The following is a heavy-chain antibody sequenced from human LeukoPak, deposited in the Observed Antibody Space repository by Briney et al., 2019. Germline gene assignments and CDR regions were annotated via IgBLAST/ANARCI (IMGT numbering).Heavy chain of an antibody. CDR1: GGSISSYY. D-gene: IGHD3-10*01. CDR3: ARGRGVNWFDP. J-gene: IGHJ5*02. CDR2: IYYSGST. Sequence: SETLSLTCTVSGGSISSYYWSWIRQPPGKGLEWIGYIYYSGSTNYNPSLKSRVTISVDTSKNQFSLELSSVTAADTAVYYCARGRGVNWFDPWGQGTLVTVSS. V-gene: IGHV4-59*01.